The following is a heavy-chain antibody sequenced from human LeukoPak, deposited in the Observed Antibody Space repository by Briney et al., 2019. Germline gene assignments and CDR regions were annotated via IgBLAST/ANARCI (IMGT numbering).Heavy chain of an antibody. Sequence: ASETLSLTCDVSGGSRINAGWWSWVRQPPGKGLEWIGEIFHSGNTKYNPSLESRVTISVDKSNHQFTLEMKSVTAADTAIYYCARGLGYYYGLDIWSRGTTVTVSS. CDR2: IFHSGNT. D-gene: IGHD3-16*01. V-gene: IGHV4-4*02. CDR1: GGSRINAGW. CDR3: ARGLGYYYGLDI. J-gene: IGHJ6*02.